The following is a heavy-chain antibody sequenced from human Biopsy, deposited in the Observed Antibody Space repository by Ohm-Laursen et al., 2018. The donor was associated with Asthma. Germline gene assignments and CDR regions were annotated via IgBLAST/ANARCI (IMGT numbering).Heavy chain of an antibody. J-gene: IGHJ3*02. D-gene: IGHD4-23*01. CDR2: ISSDGHNK. CDR3: ARESGQDSGGTGAFDR. Sequence: SLRLSCAASGFVFSQFRMHWVRQAPGKGLEWVALISSDGHNKYYKDSVKGRFTISRDNSKLRLYLEINSLRVEDSAVYYCARESGQDSGGTGAFDRWGQGIMVAVSS. CDR1: GFVFSQFR. V-gene: IGHV3-30*03.